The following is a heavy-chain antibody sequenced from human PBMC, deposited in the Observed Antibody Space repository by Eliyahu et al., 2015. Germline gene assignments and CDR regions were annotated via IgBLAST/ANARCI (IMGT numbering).Heavy chain of an antibody. V-gene: IGHV3-53*04. CDR2: IYSGGST. CDR1: GFTVXSNY. J-gene: IGHJ3*02. Sequence: EVQLVESGGGLVQPGGSLRLSCAASGFTVXSNYMSWVRQAPGKGLEWVSVIYSGGSTYYADSVKGRFTISRHNSKNTLYLQMNSLRAEDTAVYYCARGGTMVQGVITAFDIWGQGTMVTVSS. D-gene: IGHD3-10*01. CDR3: ARGGTMVQGVITAFDI.